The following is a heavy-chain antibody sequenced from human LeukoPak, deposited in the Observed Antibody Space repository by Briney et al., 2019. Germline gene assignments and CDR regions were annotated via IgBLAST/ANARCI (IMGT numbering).Heavy chain of an antibody. CDR3: ARMATIRFDY. CDR2: IYPGDSDT. J-gene: IGHJ4*02. Sequence: GESLKISCKGSGYTFTSYWIAWVRQMPGKGLEWMGLIYPGDSDTRYSPSFQGQVIISADKSISTAYLQWSSLKASDTAIYYCARMATIRFDYWGQGTLVTVSS. D-gene: IGHD5-24*01. CDR1: GYTFTSYW. V-gene: IGHV5-51*01.